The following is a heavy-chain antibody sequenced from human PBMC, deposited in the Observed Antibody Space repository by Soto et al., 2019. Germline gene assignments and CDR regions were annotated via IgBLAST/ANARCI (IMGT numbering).Heavy chain of an antibody. V-gene: IGHV3-30-3*01. Sequence: QVQLVESGGGVVQPGRSLRLSCAASGITFSSYAMHWVRQAPGKGLEWVAVISYDGSNKYYADSVKGRFTISRDNSKNTLYLQMNSLRAEDTAVYYCARALTLPDYYDSSGAFDYWGQGTLVTVSS. CDR1: GITFSSYA. D-gene: IGHD3-22*01. CDR2: ISYDGSNK. CDR3: ARALTLPDYYDSSGAFDY. J-gene: IGHJ4*02.